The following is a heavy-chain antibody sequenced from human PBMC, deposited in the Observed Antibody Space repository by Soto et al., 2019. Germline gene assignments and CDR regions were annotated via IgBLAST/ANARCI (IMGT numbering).Heavy chain of an antibody. V-gene: IGHV1-3*01. Sequence: SVKVSCKASGYTVTSYAMHWVRQAPGQRLEWMGWINAGNGNTKYSQKFQGRVTITRDTSASTAYMELSSLRSEDTAVYYCARERYYDRSGYSNYYGMDVWGPGTTVTV. CDR2: INAGNGNT. CDR3: ARERYYDRSGYSNYYGMDV. J-gene: IGHJ6*02. D-gene: IGHD3-22*01. CDR1: GYTVTSYA.